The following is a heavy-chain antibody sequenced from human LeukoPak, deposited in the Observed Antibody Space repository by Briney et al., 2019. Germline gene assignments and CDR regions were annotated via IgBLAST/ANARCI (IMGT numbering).Heavy chain of an antibody. D-gene: IGHD3-3*01. J-gene: IGHJ5*02. V-gene: IGHV4-34*01. Sequence: SETLSLTCAVYGGSFSGYYWSWIRQPPGKGLEWIGEINHSGSTNHNPSLKSRVTISVDTSKNQFSLKLSSVTAADTAVYYCARGPYYDFWSGYRPFDPWGQGTLVTVSS. CDR2: INHSGST. CDR1: GGSFSGYY. CDR3: ARGPYYDFWSGYRPFDP.